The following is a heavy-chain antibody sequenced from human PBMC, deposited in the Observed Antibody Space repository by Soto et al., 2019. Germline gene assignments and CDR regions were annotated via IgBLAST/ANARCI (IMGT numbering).Heavy chain of an antibody. V-gene: IGHV1-18*01. CDR3: ARDLYGSGSYQFDS. J-gene: IGHJ4*02. D-gene: IGHD3-10*01. CDR1: GYTFTSCG. CDR2: ISAYNGNT. Sequence: ASVKVSCKASGYTFTSCGISWVRQAPGQGLEWMGWISAYNGNTNYAQKLQGRVTMTTDTSTSTAYMELRSLRSDDTAVYYCARDLYGSGSYQFDSWGQGTLVTVSS.